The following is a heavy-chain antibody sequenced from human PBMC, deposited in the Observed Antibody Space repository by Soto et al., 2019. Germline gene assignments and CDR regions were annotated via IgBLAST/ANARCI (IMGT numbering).Heavy chain of an antibody. J-gene: IGHJ6*02. CDR2: IYYSGST. V-gene: IGHV4-31*03. CDR1: GGSISSGGYY. D-gene: IGHD2-21*02. CDR3: ARDFVPGGNSFYYDGMDV. Sequence: QVQLQESGPGLVKPSQTLSLTCTVSGGSISSGGYYWSWIRQHPGKGLEWIGYIYYSGSTYYNPSLKSRVTISVDTSKNQFSLKLSSVTAADTAVYYCARDFVPGGNSFYYDGMDVWGQGTTVTVSS.